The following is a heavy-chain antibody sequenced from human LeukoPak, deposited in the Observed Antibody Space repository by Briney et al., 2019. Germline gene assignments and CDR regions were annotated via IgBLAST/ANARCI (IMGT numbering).Heavy chain of an antibody. D-gene: IGHD2-2*01. J-gene: IGHJ4*02. CDR1: GGSISSTAYY. Sequence: SETLSLTCTVSGGSISSTAYYWGWIRQAPGKGLEWIGTIYYSGTTQYNPSLKSRVIISVDTSKNQFSLKVRSVIAADLAVYYCVRHRKTYCTTTRCSYYFDYRVQGALVTVSS. CDR2: IYYSGTT. V-gene: IGHV4-39*01. CDR3: VRHRKTYCTTTRCSYYFDY.